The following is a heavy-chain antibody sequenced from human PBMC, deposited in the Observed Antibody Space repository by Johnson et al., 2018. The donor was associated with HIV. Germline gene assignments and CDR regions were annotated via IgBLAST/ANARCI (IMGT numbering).Heavy chain of an antibody. CDR3: ARSPGEADAFDI. V-gene: IGHV3-20*04. CDR1: GFTFDEYD. Sequence: VQLVESGGGLVQPGGSLRLSCAASGFTFDEYDMNWVRQAPGKGLEWVSGINWQGGTPGFADSVKGRFTISRDNSKNTLYLQMNSLRAEDTAMYYCARSPGEADAFDIWGQGTMVTVSS. D-gene: IGHD3-10*01. J-gene: IGHJ3*02. CDR2: INWQGGTP.